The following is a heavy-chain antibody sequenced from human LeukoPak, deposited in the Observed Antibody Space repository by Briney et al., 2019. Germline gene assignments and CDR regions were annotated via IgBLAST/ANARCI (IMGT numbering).Heavy chain of an antibody. CDR2: ITSTGTST. Sequence: GGSLRLSCAASGFTFANYAMTWVRQAPGKGLEWVSPITSTGTSTLYADSVKGRFTVSRDNSNNTLFLQMNSLRVEDSAVYYCARGVASGWYLGLDYWGRGTLVTVSS. V-gene: IGHV3-23*01. D-gene: IGHD6-19*01. J-gene: IGHJ4*02. CDR1: GFTFANYA. CDR3: ARGVASGWYLGLDY.